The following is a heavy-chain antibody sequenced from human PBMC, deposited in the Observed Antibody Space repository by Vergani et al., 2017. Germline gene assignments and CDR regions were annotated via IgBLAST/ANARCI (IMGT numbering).Heavy chain of an antibody. V-gene: IGHV4-39*01. CDR3: ARMGGYDEGDAFRIGYFDS. Sequence: QLQLQQSGPGLVKPSETLFLTCTVSADSISSGSYYWGWIRQPPGKSLEWIGSIYYSGLTYYNPSLKSRVAISVDPSKNQFSLKVTSVTAADTAVYYCARMGGYDEGDAFRIGYFDSWGPVILVTVSS. CDR1: ADSISSGSYY. CDR2: IYYSGLT. J-gene: IGHJ4*02. D-gene: IGHD3-22*01.